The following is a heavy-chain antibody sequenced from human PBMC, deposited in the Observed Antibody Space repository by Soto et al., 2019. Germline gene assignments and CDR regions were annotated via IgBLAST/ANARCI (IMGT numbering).Heavy chain of an antibody. V-gene: IGHV1-46*01. D-gene: IGHD1-26*01. J-gene: IGHJ6*02. CDR2: INPSDGSA. Sequence: QVQLVQSGAEVKKPGASVKVSCKASGYTFTSYYMHWVRQAPGQGLEWMGSINPSDGSATYAQRFQARLTMIRDTSTSTVYMDLSSLRSEDTAIYFCARSFIVGGSIYSYKGMDVWGQGTTVTVSS. CDR3: ARSFIVGGSIYSYKGMDV. CDR1: GYTFTSYY.